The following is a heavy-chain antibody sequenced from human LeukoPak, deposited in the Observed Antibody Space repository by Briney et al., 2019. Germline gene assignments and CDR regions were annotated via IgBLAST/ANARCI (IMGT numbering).Heavy chain of an antibody. CDR1: GFIFTSYG. V-gene: IGHV1-18*01. CDR3: AREQGGVVAASCDY. J-gene: IGHJ4*02. CDR2: ISGYNSNT. Sequence: ASVKVSCKASGFIFTSYGISWVRQAPGQGLEWMGWISGYNSNTKSAQRFQGRVTMTRDTSTSTVYMELSSLRSEDTAVYYCAREQGGVVAASCDYWGQGTLVTVSS. D-gene: IGHD2-15*01.